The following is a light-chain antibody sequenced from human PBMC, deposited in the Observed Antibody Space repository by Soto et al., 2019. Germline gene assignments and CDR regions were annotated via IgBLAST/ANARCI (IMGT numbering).Light chain of an antibody. CDR2: DAS. CDR1: EDINDW. Sequence: DIQMTQSPSTLSASIGDRVTITSRSSEDINDWLAWYQQKPGNAPKLLIYDASSLDTGVPPRFSGSASGTEFTLTISGLQPEDFGTYYCQQYNSYFKWTFGQGTKVDIK. J-gene: IGKJ1*01. CDR3: QQYNSYFKWT. V-gene: IGKV1-5*01.